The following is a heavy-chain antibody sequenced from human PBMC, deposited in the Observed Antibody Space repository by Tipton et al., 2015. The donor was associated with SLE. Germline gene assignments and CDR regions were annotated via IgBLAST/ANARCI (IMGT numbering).Heavy chain of an antibody. CDR2: MFDDGNT. V-gene: IGHV4-59*11. J-gene: IGHJ5*02. Sequence: TLSLTCTVSGDSISRHYWSWIRQPPGKGLEWIGNMFDDGNTNYSPSLKSRVTMSLDTSKNQFSLTLTSVTTADTALYYCARDRGPYTNWFDPWGQGTLVIVSS. D-gene: IGHD1-14*01. CDR1: GDSISRHY. CDR3: ARDRGPYTNWFDP.